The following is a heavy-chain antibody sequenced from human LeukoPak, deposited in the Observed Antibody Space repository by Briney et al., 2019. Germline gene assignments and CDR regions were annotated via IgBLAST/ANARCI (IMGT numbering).Heavy chain of an antibody. D-gene: IGHD3-16*01. CDR3: ARNFDSVTSAFAY. CDR1: GFTFSNYN. V-gene: IGHV3-21*01. Sequence: GGSLRLSCATSGFTFSNYNMNWVRQAPGKGLEWVSTISSSGRYIYYTESVKGRFIISRDNTNSSLFLQMNSLRAEDTAVYFCARNFDSVTSAFAYWGQGSLVTVSS. J-gene: IGHJ4*02. CDR2: ISSSGRYI.